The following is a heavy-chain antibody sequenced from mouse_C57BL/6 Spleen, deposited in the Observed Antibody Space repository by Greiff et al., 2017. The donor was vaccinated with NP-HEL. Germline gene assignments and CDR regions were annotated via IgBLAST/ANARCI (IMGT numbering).Heavy chain of an antibody. CDR3: ARDGMGITTVVVDYAMDY. CDR2: ISDGGSYT. Sequence: EVQGVESGGGLVKPGGSLKLSCAASGFTFSSYAMSWVRQTPEKRLEWVATISDGGSYTYYPDNVKGRFTISRDNAKNNLYLQMSHLKSEDTAMYYCARDGMGITTVVVDYAMDYWGQGTSVTVSS. CDR1: GFTFSSYA. J-gene: IGHJ4*01. D-gene: IGHD1-1*01. V-gene: IGHV5-4*01.